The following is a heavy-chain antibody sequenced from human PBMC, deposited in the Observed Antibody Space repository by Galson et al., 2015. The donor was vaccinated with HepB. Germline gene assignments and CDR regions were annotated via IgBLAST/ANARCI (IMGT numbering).Heavy chain of an antibody. CDR2: TYYRSKWYN. J-gene: IGHJ4*02. CDR3: ARGNYYDSSGYYFDY. CDR1: GDSVSSNSAA. Sequence: CAISGDSVSSNSAAWSWIRQSPSRGLEWLGRTYYRSKWYNDYAVSVKSRITINPDTSKNQFSLQLNSVTPEDTAVYYCARGNYYDSSGYYFDYWGQGTLVTVSS. V-gene: IGHV6-1*01. D-gene: IGHD3-22*01.